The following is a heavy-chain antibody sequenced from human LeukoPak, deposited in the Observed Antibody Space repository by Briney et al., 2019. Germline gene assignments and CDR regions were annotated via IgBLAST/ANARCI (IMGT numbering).Heavy chain of an antibody. Sequence: SETLSLTCTVSGGSISSGGYYCSWIRQHPGKGLEWIGYIYYSGSTYYNPSLKSRLTISVDTSKNQFSLKLSSVTAADTAVYYCARGGYCSGGSCYLAWFDPWGQGTLVTVSS. CDR1: GGSISSGGYY. CDR3: ARGGYCSGGSCYLAWFDP. J-gene: IGHJ5*02. CDR2: IYYSGST. V-gene: IGHV4-31*03. D-gene: IGHD2-15*01.